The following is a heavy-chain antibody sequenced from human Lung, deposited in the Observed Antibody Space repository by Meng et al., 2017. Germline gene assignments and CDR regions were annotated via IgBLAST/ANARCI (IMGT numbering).Heavy chain of an antibody. J-gene: IGHJ4*02. CDR1: GGSFSDYY. CDR2: INHSGST. Sequence: GQLQEWGAGLLKPWETLSLTCVVSGGSFSDYYWSWIRQPPGKGLEWIGEINHSGSTNYNPSLESRATISVDTSQNNLSLKLSSVTAADSAVYYCARGPTTMAHDFDYWGQGTLVPSPQ. CDR3: ARGPTTMAHDFDY. D-gene: IGHD4-11*01. V-gene: IGHV4-34*01.